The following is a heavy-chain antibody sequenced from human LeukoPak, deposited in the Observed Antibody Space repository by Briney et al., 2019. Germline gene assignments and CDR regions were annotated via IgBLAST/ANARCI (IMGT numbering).Heavy chain of an antibody. V-gene: IGHV3-30*18. CDR3: AKGEGGDSGWYGDY. J-gene: IGHJ4*02. CDR1: GFTFSNYA. Sequence: PGGSLRLSCAASGFTFSNYAMHWVRQAPGKGLEWVAVISYDGIDRYYADSVKGRFTISRDNSKNTLFLQMNSLRAEDTAMYYCAKGEGGDSGWYGDYWGQGTLDTVSS. CDR2: ISYDGIDR. D-gene: IGHD6-19*01.